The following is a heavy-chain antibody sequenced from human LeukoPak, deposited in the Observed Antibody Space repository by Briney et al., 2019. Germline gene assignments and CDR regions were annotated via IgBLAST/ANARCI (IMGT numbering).Heavy chain of an antibody. CDR2: IYYSGST. V-gene: IGHV4-39*07. J-gene: IGHJ4*02. CDR1: GGSISISNYY. CDR3: ARGKGLPYYFDY. D-gene: IGHD5-18*01. Sequence: SETLSLTCTVSGGSISISNYYWGWIRQPPGKGLEWIGSIYYSGSTYYRPSLKSRVTISVDTSKNQFSLKLSSMTAADTAVYYCARGKGLPYYFDYWGQGPLVTVSS.